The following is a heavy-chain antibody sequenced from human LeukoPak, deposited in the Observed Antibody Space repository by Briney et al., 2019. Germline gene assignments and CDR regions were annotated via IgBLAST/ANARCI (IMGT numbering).Heavy chain of an antibody. Sequence: SVKVSCKASGGTFSSYAISWVRQAPGQGLEWMGGIIPIFGTANYAQKFQGRVTITTDGSTSTAYMELSSLRSEDTAVYYCARSGPDFWSGPNYYYMDVWGKGTTVTVSS. CDR1: GGTFSSYA. J-gene: IGHJ6*03. V-gene: IGHV1-69*05. CDR3: ARSGPDFWSGPNYYYMDV. D-gene: IGHD3-3*01. CDR2: IIPIFGTA.